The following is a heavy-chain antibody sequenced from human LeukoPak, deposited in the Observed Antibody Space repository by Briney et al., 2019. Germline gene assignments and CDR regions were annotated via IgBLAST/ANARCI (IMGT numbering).Heavy chain of an antibody. CDR3: GRDLGVEVGAPPTNYNTDGMDV. D-gene: IGHD1-26*01. CDR2: IYSGGST. J-gene: IGHJ6*02. Sequence: PVGSLRLSCAASGYTVSSNYMSWVRQAPGQGLGWVSVIYSGGSTNYADSVKGRFTTSRDNSKITPYHQMMSLRAEDKAAYYYGRDLGVEVGAPPTNYNTDGMDVGGQGTTVTV. CDR1: GYTVSSNY. V-gene: IGHV3-53*01.